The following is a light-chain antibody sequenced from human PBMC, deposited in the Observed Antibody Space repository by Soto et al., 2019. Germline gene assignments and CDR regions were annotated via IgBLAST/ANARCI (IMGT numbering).Light chain of an antibody. Sequence: EIVLTQAPATLSLSPGERATVSCRASQSVSSYLAWYQQKPGQAPRLLIYDASNRATGIPDRFSGSGSGTDFTLTISRLEPEDFAVYYCQQYGSSGTFGQGTKVDIK. V-gene: IGKV3-20*01. CDR2: DAS. CDR3: QQYGSSGT. J-gene: IGKJ1*01. CDR1: QSVSSY.